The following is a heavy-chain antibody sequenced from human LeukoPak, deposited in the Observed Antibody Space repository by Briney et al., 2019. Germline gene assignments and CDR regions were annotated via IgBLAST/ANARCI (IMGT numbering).Heavy chain of an antibody. Sequence: GESLKISCKGSGYSFTSYWIGWVRQMPGKGLEWMGIIYPGDSDTRYSPSFQGQVTISADKSISTAYLQWSSLKASDTAMYYCARHVGYSSSWYSSFDYWGQRTLVTVSS. CDR3: ARHVGYSSSWYSSFDY. D-gene: IGHD6-13*01. CDR1: GYSFTSYW. CDR2: IYPGDSDT. J-gene: IGHJ4*02. V-gene: IGHV5-51*01.